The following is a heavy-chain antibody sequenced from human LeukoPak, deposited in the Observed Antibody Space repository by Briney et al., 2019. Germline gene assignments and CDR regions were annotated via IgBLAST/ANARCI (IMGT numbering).Heavy chain of an antibody. CDR2: ISGSGGST. J-gene: IGHJ4*02. V-gene: IGHV3-23*01. D-gene: IGHD3-9*01. Sequence: PGGSLRLSCAASGFTFSTYSMNWVRQAPGKGLEWVSAISGSGGSTYYADSVKGRFTISRDNSKNTLYLQMNSLRAEDTAVYYCAKDSYSYYDMLEPPCWGQGTLVTVSS. CDR3: AKDSYSYYDMLEPPC. CDR1: GFTFSTYS.